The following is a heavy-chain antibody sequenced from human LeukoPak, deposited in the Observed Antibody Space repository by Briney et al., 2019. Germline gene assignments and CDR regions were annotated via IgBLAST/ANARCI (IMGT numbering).Heavy chain of an antibody. V-gene: IGHV3-23*01. CDR3: AKDRGITMIEDC. D-gene: IGHD3-22*01. Sequence: GGSLRLSCAASGFTFSSYTMSWVRQAPGKGLEWVSAISGSGGSTYYADSVKGRFTISRDNSKNTLYLQMNSLRAEDTAVYYCAKDRGITMIEDCWGQGTLVTVSS. J-gene: IGHJ4*02. CDR1: GFTFSSYT. CDR2: ISGSGGST.